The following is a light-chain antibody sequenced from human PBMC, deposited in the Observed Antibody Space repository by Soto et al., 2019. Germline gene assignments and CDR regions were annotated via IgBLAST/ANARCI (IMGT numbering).Light chain of an antibody. CDR2: DVT. J-gene: IGLJ2*01. V-gene: IGLV2-11*01. Sequence: QSALTKPRSVSGSPGQSVTISCTGTNSDVGTYNYVSWYQQHPGKAPKLIIYDVTKRPSGVPDRFSGSKSGNTASLIISGLQAADEAEYYCCCCSYAGSSSFRVLFGGGTQLTVL. CDR1: NSDVGTYNY. CDR3: CSYAGSSSFRVL.